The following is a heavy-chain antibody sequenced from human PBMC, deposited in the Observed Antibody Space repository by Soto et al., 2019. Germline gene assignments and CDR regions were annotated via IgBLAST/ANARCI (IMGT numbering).Heavy chain of an antibody. Sequence: EVQLVESGGGLVKPGGSLRLSCSASRFTFSSYTMNWVRQAPGKGLEWVSSISSSTTYIYYADSVKGRFTISRDNAKNSLYLQVNSLRAEDTAVYYCARDFDSSGYYGPVGAFDIWGQGTMVTDSS. V-gene: IGHV3-21*03. D-gene: IGHD3-22*01. CDR2: ISSSTTYI. J-gene: IGHJ3*02. CDR3: ARDFDSSGYYGPVGAFDI. CDR1: RFTFSSYT.